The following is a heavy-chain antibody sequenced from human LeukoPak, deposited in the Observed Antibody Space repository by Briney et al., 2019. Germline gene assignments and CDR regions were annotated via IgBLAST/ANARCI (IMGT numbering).Heavy chain of an antibody. Sequence: GGSLRLSCATSGFTFNRHALHWVRQAPGKRLEYVSSINSNGGTTYYANSVKGRFTISRDNSKNALYLQMGSLRADDMGVYYCARSQWLAQEGFDYWGQGTLVTVSS. CDR2: INSNGGTT. V-gene: IGHV3-64*01. D-gene: IGHD6-19*01. CDR1: GFTFNRHA. J-gene: IGHJ4*02. CDR3: ARSQWLAQEGFDY.